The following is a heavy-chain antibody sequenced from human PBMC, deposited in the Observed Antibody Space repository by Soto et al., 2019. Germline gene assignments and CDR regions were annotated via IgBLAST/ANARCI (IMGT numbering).Heavy chain of an antibody. V-gene: IGHV4-4*02. D-gene: IGHD3-10*01. CDR2: IYHSGST. J-gene: IGHJ6*02. CDR1: GGSISSSNW. Sequence: SETLSLTCAVSGGSISSSNWWSWVRQPPGKGLEWIGEIYHSGSTNYNPSLKSRVTISVDKSKNQFSLKLSSVTAADTAVYYCARHMVRGVPKTRYYYYGMDVWGQGTTVTVSS. CDR3: ARHMVRGVPKTRYYYYGMDV.